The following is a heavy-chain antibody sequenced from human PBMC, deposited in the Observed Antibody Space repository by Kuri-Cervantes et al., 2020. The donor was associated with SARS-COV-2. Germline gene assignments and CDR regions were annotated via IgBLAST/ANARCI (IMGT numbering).Heavy chain of an antibody. J-gene: IGHJ6*03. Sequence: ASVKVSCKVSGYTLTELSMHWVRQAPGKGLEWMGGFDPEDGETIYAQKFQGRVTMTRNTSISTAYMELSSLRSEDTAVYYCARTGGYSSSWYQPRDYYYYYMDVWGKGTTVTVSS. CDR2: FDPEDGET. CDR3: ARTGGYSSSWYQPRDYYYYYMDV. CDR1: GYTLTELS. D-gene: IGHD6-13*01. V-gene: IGHV1-24*01.